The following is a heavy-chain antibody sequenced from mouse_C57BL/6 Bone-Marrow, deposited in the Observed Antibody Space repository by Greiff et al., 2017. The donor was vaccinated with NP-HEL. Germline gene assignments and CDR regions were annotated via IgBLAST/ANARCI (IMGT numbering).Heavy chain of an antibody. D-gene: IGHD1-1*01. V-gene: IGHV1-15*01. CDR3: TREDYYYGSPLYWYFDV. CDR2: IDPETGGT. Sequence: VQLQQSGAELVRPGASVTLSCKASGYTFTDYEMHWVKQTPVHGLEWIGAIDPETGGTAYNQKFKGKAILTADKSSSTAYMELRSLTSEDSAVYYCTREDYYYGSPLYWYFDVWGTGTTVTVSS. CDR1: GYTFTDYE. J-gene: IGHJ1*03.